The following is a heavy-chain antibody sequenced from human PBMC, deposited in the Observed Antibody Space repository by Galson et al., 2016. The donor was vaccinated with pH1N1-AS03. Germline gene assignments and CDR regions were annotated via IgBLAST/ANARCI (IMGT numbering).Heavy chain of an antibody. Sequence: SVKVSCKASDYTFGIGWVRQAPGPGLEWMGWISTYNGNTKFAQKFQGRVTMTTDTSKSTAYIELRNLRTEDTAVYYCARYLSYGDYYPSWGQGTLVTVSS. CDR3: ARYLSYGDYYPS. D-gene: IGHD4-17*01. CDR1: DYTFG. V-gene: IGHV1-18*01. J-gene: IGHJ5*02. CDR2: ISTYNGNT.